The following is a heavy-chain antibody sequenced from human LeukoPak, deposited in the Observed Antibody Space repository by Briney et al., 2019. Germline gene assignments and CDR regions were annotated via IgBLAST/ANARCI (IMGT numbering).Heavy chain of an antibody. CDR2: ISSSGTTI. V-gene: IGHV3-48*03. CDR3: AREPRLDY. Sequence: GGSLRLSCAASGFTFSSYEMNWVRQAPGKGLEGVSYISSSGTTIYYAASVKGRFTISRDNAKNSLYLQMSSLRVGDTAVYYCAREPRLDYWGQGTLVIVSS. J-gene: IGHJ4*02. CDR1: GFTFSSYE. D-gene: IGHD3-22*01.